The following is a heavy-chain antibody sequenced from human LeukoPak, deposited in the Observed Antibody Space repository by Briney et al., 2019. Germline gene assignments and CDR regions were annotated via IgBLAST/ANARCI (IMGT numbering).Heavy chain of an antibody. CDR2: INPNTGGT. Sequence: ASLKVSCKASGYTFTGYFMHWVRRAPGQGLEWVGWINPNTGGTNFAQTFQGRVTMTRDTSISTAYMELSRLRSDDTAVYYCARDERYDSSGYPFDYWGQGTLVTVSS. CDR3: ARDERYDSSGYPFDY. CDR1: GYTFTGYF. J-gene: IGHJ4*02. V-gene: IGHV1-2*02. D-gene: IGHD3-22*01.